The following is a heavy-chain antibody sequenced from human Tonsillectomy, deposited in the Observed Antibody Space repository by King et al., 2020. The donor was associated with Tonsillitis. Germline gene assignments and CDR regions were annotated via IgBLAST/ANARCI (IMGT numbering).Heavy chain of an antibody. J-gene: IGHJ4*02. V-gene: IGHV2-5*02. CDR2: IYWDGDK. CDR1: GFSLGTSGVG. Sequence: ITLQESGPTLVKPTQTLTLTCSFSGFSLGTSGVGVGWIRQPPGQALEWLALIYWDGDKRYSPSLKSRLTITKDTSKNQVALSMTDMDPVDTATYYCAHRGPNDYDSSVYYGGLYFDYWGQGTLVTVSS. CDR3: AHRGPNDYDSSVYYGGLYFDY. D-gene: IGHD3-22*01.